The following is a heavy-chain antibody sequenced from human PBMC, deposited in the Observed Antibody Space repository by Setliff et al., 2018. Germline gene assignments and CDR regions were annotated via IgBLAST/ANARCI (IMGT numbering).Heavy chain of an antibody. J-gene: IGHJ5*02. CDR1: GYTFTNYG. CDR3: ARGIYYFDIMGDP. CDR2: IRPHNGNT. Sequence: GASVKVSCKASGYTFTNYGITWVRQAPGQGLEWMGWIRPHNGNTAYAQEFQDRVILTTDTSTTTVYMELRSLRSDDTAVYYCARGIYYFDIMGDPWGQGTLVTGSA. V-gene: IGHV1-18*01. D-gene: IGHD3-22*01.